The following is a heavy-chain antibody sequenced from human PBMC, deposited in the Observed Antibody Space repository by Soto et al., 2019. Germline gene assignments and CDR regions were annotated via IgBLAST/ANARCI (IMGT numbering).Heavy chain of an antibody. CDR3: ARGYYYDSRLDY. CDR1: GFTFSSYS. V-gene: IGHV3-23*01. D-gene: IGHD3-22*01. J-gene: IGHJ4*02. CDR2: ISGSGGST. Sequence: GGSLRLSCAASGFTFSSYSISWVRQAPGKGLEWVSAISGSGGSTYYADSVKGRFTISRDNSKNTLYLQMNSLRAEDTAVYYCARGYYYDSRLDYWGQGTLVTVSS.